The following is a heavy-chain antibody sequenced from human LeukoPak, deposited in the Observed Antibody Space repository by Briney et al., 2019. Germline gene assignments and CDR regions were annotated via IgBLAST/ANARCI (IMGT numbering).Heavy chain of an antibody. CDR3: ARDPGVYCSGGSCYEDYYMDV. CDR1: GYTFTSYG. CDR2: INPNSGGT. Sequence: ASVKVSCKASGYTFTSYGISWVRQAPGQGLEWMRWINPNSGGTNYAQKFQGRVTMTRDTSISTAYMELSRLRSDDTAVYYCARDPGVYCSGGSCYEDYYMDVWGKGTTVTVSS. D-gene: IGHD2-15*01. V-gene: IGHV1-2*02. J-gene: IGHJ6*03.